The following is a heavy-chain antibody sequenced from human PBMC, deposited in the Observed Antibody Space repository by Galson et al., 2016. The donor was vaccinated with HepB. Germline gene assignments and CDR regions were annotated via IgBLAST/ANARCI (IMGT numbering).Heavy chain of an antibody. CDR2: IKPDGREK. D-gene: IGHD6-6*01. Sequence: SLRLSCAASAFTFNSYWMNWVRQAPGKGLEWVANIKPDGREKYYVDSVKGRFTISRDNAKNSLFLQMNSLRAEDTAVYYCAKDSSSALWGRGSLVTVSS. CDR1: AFTFNSYW. J-gene: IGHJ2*01. V-gene: IGHV3-7*01. CDR3: AKDSSSAL.